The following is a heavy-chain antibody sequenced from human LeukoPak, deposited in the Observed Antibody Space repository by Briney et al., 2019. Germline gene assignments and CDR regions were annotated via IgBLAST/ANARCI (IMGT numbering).Heavy chain of an antibody. CDR3: ARGHVSYYYDSSGYLEY. Sequence: PSETLSLTCTVSGRSIRRYYWSWIRQPPGKGLEGIGYIYYRGSTNYYPYHTSRVTISVDTSKNQFSLKLSSVAAADTAVYYCARGHVSYYYDSSGYLEYWGQGTLVTVSS. D-gene: IGHD3-22*01. CDR1: GRSIRRYY. CDR2: IYYRGST. J-gene: IGHJ4*02. V-gene: IGHV4-59*12.